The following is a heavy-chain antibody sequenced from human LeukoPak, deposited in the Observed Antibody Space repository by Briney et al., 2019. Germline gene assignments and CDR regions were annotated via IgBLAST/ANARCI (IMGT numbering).Heavy chain of an antibody. Sequence: ASVKVSCKASGYTFTSYDINWVRQATGQGLEWMGRINPGSANTDYARKFQGRVTMTTDTYISTVFMELGSLKSEDTAVYYCARNMALDYWGQGSLVTVSS. CDR3: ARNMALDY. D-gene: IGHD2/OR15-2a*01. V-gene: IGHV1-8*01. CDR2: INPGSANT. CDR1: GYTFTSYD. J-gene: IGHJ4*02.